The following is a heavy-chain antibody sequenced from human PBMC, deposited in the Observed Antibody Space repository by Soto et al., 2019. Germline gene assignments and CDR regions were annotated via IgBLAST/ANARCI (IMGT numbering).Heavy chain of an antibody. V-gene: IGHV1-69*02. CDR2: IIPILGIA. J-gene: IGHJ6*03. D-gene: IGHD6-13*01. CDR1: GGTFSSYT. CDR3: ASLGIAAAGPNYYYMDV. Sequence: SVKVSCKASGGTFSSYTISWVRQAPGQGLEWMGRIIPILGIANYAQKFQGRVTITADKSTSTAYMELSSLRSEDTAVYYCASLGIAAAGPNYYYMDVWGKGTTVTVSS.